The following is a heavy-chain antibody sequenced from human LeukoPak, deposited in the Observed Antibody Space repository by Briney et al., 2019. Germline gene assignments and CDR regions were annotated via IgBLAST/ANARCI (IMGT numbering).Heavy chain of an antibody. CDR1: GGSIRSNNHY. CDR3: ARVELIVALPTSFDP. V-gene: IGHV4-39*07. Sequence: PSETLSLTCAVSGGSIRSNNHYWGWIRQPPGKGLEWIGNIYFNGNIAYNPSLQSRVTIPVDTSKNQFSLRLNSVTSADTAMYYCARVELIVALPTSFDPWGQGTLVTVSS. CDR2: IYFNGNI. J-gene: IGHJ5*02. D-gene: IGHD5-12*01.